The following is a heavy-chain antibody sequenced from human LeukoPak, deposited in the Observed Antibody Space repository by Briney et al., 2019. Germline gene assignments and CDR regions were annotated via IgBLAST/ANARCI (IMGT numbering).Heavy chain of an antibody. CDR1: GFTFSSYW. CDR2: IKQDGSEK. Sequence: PGGSLRLSCAASGFTFSSYWMSWVRQAPGKGLEWVANIKQDGSEKYYVDSVKGRFTISRDNAKNSLYLQMSSLRAEDTAVYYCARDLSLYCGGDCYPEGWFDPWGQGTLVTVSS. J-gene: IGHJ5*02. V-gene: IGHV3-7*01. D-gene: IGHD2-21*01. CDR3: ARDLSLYCGGDCYPEGWFDP.